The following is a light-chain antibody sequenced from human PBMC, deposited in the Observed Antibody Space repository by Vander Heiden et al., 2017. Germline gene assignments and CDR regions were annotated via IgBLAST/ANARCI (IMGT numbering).Light chain of an antibody. Sequence: QSTLTQPRAVTASPCQSVLISGTGTSSDGGGYNHVSWYQQHPGKAPKILPYAVSKRPSGVPERFSGSKSGNTASLTISGLQAEDEAEYYCCSYAVRYTWVFGGGTKLTVL. V-gene: IGLV2-11*01. CDR3: CSYAVRYTWV. CDR2: AVS. CDR1: SSDGGGYNH. J-gene: IGLJ3*02.